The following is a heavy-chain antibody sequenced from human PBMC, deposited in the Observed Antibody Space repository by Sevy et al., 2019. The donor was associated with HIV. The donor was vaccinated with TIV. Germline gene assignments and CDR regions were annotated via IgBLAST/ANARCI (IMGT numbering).Heavy chain of an antibody. Sequence: ASVKVSCKASGYSFTGFYIHWMRQAPGQGLEWMGWINRNNGDAKYAQKYQGRVTMTRDTSATTTYMELTSLRSDDTAMYYCVRGYFGSGTYRLLDWGQGAPVTVSS. J-gene: IGHJ4*02. D-gene: IGHD3-10*01. CDR2: INRNNGDA. CDR3: VRGYFGSGTYRLLD. CDR1: GYSFTGFY. V-gene: IGHV1-2*02.